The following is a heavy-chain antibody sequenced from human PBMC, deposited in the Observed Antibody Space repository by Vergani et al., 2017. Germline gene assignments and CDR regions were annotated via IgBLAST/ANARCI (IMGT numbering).Heavy chain of an antibody. Sequence: QVQLVQSGAEVKKPGSSVKVSCKASGGTFSSYTISWVRQAPGQGLEWMGRIIPILGIANYAQKFQGRVTITADKSTSTAYMELSSLRSEDTAVYYCARKGYCSSTSCYGYYYYYGMDVWGQXP. J-gene: IGHJ6*02. CDR2: IIPILGIA. CDR1: GGTFSSYT. CDR3: ARKGYCSSTSCYGYYYYYGMDV. V-gene: IGHV1-69*02. D-gene: IGHD2-2*01.